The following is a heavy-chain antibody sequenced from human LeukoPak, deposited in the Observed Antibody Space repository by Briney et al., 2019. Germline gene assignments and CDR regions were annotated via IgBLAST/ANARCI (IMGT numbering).Heavy chain of an antibody. CDR1: GYTFSSYE. Sequence: AASVKVSCKASGYTFSSYEINWVRQAPGQGLEWMGGISTHKGNTNYAQKFQGRVTMTTATSTSTAYMQMSSLRSDDTAVYYCARVSGASAGTASAFDIWGQGTMVTVSS. V-gene: IGHV1-18*01. CDR3: ARVSGASAGTASAFDI. CDR2: ISTHKGNT. J-gene: IGHJ3*02. D-gene: IGHD2-21*02.